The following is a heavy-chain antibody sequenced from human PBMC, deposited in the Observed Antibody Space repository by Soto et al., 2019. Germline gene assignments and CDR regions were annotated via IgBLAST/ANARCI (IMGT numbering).Heavy chain of an antibody. Sequence: PSETLSLTRNGSTSSYYWAWIRKPPGRGLEWIGSVSSTGSTKYNPSLKSRVTISIDTSRSQFTLQVTSVTAADTAVYYCARVAAFWSNYVHYYSGMDVWGQGTTVTVSS. CDR2: VSSTGST. V-gene: IGHV4-59*01. CDR3: ARVAAFWSNYVHYYSGMDV. D-gene: IGHD3-10*01. J-gene: IGHJ6*02. CDR1: STSSYY.